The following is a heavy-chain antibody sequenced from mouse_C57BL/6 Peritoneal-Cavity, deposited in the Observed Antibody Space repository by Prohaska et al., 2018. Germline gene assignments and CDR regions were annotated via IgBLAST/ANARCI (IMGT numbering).Heavy chain of an antibody. V-gene: IGHV2-5*01. Sequence: SPGKGLEWLGVIWRGGSTDYNAAFMSRLSITKDNSKSQVFLKMNSLQTDDTAMYYCASGLTGTRFAYWGQGTLVTVSA. D-gene: IGHD4-1*01. CDR2: IWRGGST. J-gene: IGHJ3*01. CDR3: ASGLTGTRFAY.